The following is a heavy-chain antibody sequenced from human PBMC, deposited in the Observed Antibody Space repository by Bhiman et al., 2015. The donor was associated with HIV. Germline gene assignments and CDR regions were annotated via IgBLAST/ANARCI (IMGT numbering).Heavy chain of an antibody. CDR2: IKQDGSEK. D-gene: IGHD2-15*01. Sequence: EVQLVESGGGLVQPGGSLRLSCAASGFTFTTYWMSWVRQAPGKGLEWVANIKQDGSEKYYVDSVKGRFTISRDNAKNSLFLQMNSLRAEDTAVYYCARGPWWLLHYYLDYWGQGTTVTVSS. CDR1: GFTFTTYW. V-gene: IGHV3-7*05. CDR3: ARGPWWLLHYYLDY. J-gene: IGHJ4*03.